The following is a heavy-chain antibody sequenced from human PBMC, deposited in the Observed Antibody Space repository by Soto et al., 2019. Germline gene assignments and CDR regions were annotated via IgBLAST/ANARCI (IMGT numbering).Heavy chain of an antibody. CDR3: SSLPDGYTSGLDY. V-gene: IGHV4-30-4*01. CDR2: IYYTGNT. D-gene: IGHD5-12*01. CDR1: GASISSGDYY. J-gene: IGHJ4*02. Sequence: QVQLQESGPGLVKPSQTLSLSCTVSGASISSGDYYWSWIRQPPGKGMEWIGYIYYTGNTVFNPSLKSRVSISVDTSKNQFSLTLNPVTAADTAVYYCSSLPDGYTSGLDYWGQGTLVTVSS.